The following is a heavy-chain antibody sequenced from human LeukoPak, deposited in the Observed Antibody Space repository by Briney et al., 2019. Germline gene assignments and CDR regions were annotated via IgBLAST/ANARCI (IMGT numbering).Heavy chain of an antibody. Sequence: ASVKVSCKASGYTFTGYYMHWVRQAPGQGLEWMGWINPNSGGTNYAQKFQGRVTMTRDTSISTAYMELSRLRSDDTAVYYCARLTGYCSSTSCRVNYFDYSGQGTLVTVSS. D-gene: IGHD2-2*01. J-gene: IGHJ4*02. CDR2: INPNSGGT. CDR3: ARLTGYCSSTSCRVNYFDY. V-gene: IGHV1-2*02. CDR1: GYTFTGYY.